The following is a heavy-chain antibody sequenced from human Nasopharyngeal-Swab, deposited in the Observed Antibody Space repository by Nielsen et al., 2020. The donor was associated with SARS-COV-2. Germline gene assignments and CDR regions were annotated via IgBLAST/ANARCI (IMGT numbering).Heavy chain of an antibody. D-gene: IGHD2/OR15-2a*01. CDR3: ARGGLSHYYYGMDV. CDR1: GYTFTSYD. J-gene: IGHJ6*02. Sequence: ASVKVSCKASGYTFTSYDINWVRQATGQGLEWMGWMNPNSGNTGYAQKFQGRVTMTRNTSISTAYMELSSLRSEGTAVYYCARGGLSHYYYGMDVWGQGTTVTVSS. CDR2: MNPNSGNT. V-gene: IGHV1-8*01.